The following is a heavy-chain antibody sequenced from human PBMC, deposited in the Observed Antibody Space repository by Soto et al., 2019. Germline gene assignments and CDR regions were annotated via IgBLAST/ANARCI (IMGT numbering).Heavy chain of an antibody. CDR3: ERGGYNYGHDY. J-gene: IGHJ4*02. V-gene: IGHV4-31*11. CDR1: GASISTGGYY. Sequence: SETLSLTCAVSGASISTGGYYWTWIRQPPGKGLEWIGYSSYSGSSYYNPSLKSRVTISVDTSKNQFSLKLSSVTAADTAVYYCERGGYNYGHDYWGRGTMVTVSS. D-gene: IGHD5-18*01. CDR2: SSYSGSS.